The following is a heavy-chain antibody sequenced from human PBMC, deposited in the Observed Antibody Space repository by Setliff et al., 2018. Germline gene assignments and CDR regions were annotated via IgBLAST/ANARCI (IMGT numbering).Heavy chain of an antibody. CDR1: GFIFENYI. J-gene: IGHJ6*03. D-gene: IGHD3-3*01. V-gene: IGHV3-21*01. CDR2: ISGSSSDI. Sequence: PGGSLRLSCAASGFIFENYIMTWVRQAPGKGLEWVASISGSSSDIYYADSVKGRFAIFRDNAKNSLYLQTNSLRAEDTALFYFARAVTIFGVVTPIYFYYMDVWGKGTTVTVSS. CDR3: ARAVTIFGVVTPIYFYYMDV.